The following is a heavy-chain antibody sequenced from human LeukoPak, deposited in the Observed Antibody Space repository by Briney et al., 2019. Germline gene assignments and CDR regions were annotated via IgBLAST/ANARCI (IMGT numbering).Heavy chain of an antibody. D-gene: IGHD3-3*01. CDR3: ARGLFLGRFDY. V-gene: IGHV1-8*01. CDR2: MNPNSGNT. CDR1: GYTFTSYE. Sequence: ASVKVSCKASGYTFTSYEIKWVRQATGQGLEWMGWMNPNSGNTGYAQKFQGGVTMTRNTSISTAYMELSSLRSEDTAVYYCARGLFLGRFDYWGQGTLVTVSS. J-gene: IGHJ4*02.